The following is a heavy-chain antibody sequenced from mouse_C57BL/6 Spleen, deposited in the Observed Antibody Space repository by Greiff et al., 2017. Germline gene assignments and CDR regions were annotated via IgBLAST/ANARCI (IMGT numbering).Heavy chain of an antibody. D-gene: IGHD2-4*01. CDR1: GYAFSSYW. V-gene: IGHV1-80*01. J-gene: IGHJ2*01. CDR3: ARCDYSYYFDY. Sequence: VQLQQSGAELVKPGASVKISCKASGYAFSSYWMNWVKQRPGKGLEWIGQIYPGDGDTNYNGKFKGKAALTADKSSITAYMQLSSLTSEDSAVYFCARCDYSYYFDYWGQGTTLTVSS. CDR2: IYPGDGDT.